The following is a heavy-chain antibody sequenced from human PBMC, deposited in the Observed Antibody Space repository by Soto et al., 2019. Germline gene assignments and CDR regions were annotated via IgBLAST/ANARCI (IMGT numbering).Heavy chain of an antibody. D-gene: IGHD3-22*01. CDR3: ASVKGRYYDTSGYYMDV. Sequence: QVQLVESGGGVVQPGRSLRLSCAASGFTFSSYAMHWVRQAPGKGLEWVAVTSYDGSNKYYADSVKGRFTISRDNFKNTLYLQMNSLRAEDTAVYYCASVKGRYYDTSGYYMDVWGQGTTVTVSS. CDR1: GFTFSSYA. J-gene: IGHJ6*02. CDR2: TSYDGSNK. V-gene: IGHV3-30-3*01.